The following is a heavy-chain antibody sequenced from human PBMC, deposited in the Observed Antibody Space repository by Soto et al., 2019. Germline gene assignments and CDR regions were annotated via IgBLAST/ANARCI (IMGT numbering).Heavy chain of an antibody. CDR3: ARLYCSSTSCYMWFAP. CDR2: IDPSDSYT. Sequence: PGESLKLSCKGSEYSFTSYWISWVRQMPGKGLEWMGRIDPSDSYTNYSPSFQGHVTISADKSISTAYLQWSSLKASDTAMYYCARLYCSSTSCYMWFAPWGQGTLVTVSS. CDR1: EYSFTSYW. J-gene: IGHJ5*02. D-gene: IGHD2-2*02. V-gene: IGHV5-10-1*01.